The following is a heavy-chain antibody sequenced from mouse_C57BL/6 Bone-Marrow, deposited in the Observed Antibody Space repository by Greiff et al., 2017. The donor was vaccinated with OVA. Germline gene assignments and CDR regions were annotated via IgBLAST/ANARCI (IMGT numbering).Heavy chain of an antibody. Sequence: VQLQQSGAELMKPGASVKLSCKATGYTFTGYWIEWVKQRPGHGLEWIGEILPGSGSTNYNEKFKGKATFHADTSSNTAYMQLSSLTTSDSAIYYCARDNYSGSSYGYFDVWGTGTTVTVSS. J-gene: IGHJ1*03. V-gene: IGHV1-9*01. CDR1: GYTFTGYW. CDR3: ARDNYSGSSYGYFDV. D-gene: IGHD1-1*01. CDR2: ILPGSGST.